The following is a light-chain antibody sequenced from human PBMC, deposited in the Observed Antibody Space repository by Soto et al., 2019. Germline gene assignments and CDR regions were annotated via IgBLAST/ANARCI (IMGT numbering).Light chain of an antibody. CDR1: QSVSSN. Sequence: EIVMTQSPATLSVSPGERATLSCRASQSVSSNLAWYQQKPGQAPRLLIYGPSTRATGIPARFSSSESGTEFTLTIRSLQSEDFAVYYCQQYNNWPLTFGGGTKVEIK. V-gene: IGKV3-15*01. CDR3: QQYNNWPLT. J-gene: IGKJ4*01. CDR2: GPS.